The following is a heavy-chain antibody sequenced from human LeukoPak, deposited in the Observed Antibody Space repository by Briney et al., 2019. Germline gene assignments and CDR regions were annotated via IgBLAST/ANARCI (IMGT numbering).Heavy chain of an antibody. V-gene: IGHV3-74*01. CDR1: GFTFSNYW. D-gene: IGHD6-6*01. CDR2: ISPTGSTT. CDR3: ARGPNSNWSGLDF. J-gene: IGHJ4*02. Sequence: GGSLRLSCAASGFTFSNYWITWVRQAPGKGLVWVSRISPTGSTTSYADSVKGRFTVSRDNAKNTLYLQVNNLRAEDTAVYYCARGPNSNWSGLDFWGQGTLLTVSS.